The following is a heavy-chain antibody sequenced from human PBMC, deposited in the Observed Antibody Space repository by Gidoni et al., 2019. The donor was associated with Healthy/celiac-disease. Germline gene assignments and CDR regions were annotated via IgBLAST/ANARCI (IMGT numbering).Heavy chain of an antibody. D-gene: IGHD3-22*01. Sequence: EVQLVESGGGLVQPGGSLRLSCAASGFTFSSYSMNWVRQAPGKGLEWVSYISSSSSTIYYADSVKGRFTISRDNAKNSLYLQMNSLRDEDTAVYYCARDPLYDSSGYYLSYYFDYWGQGTLVTVSS. CDR1: GFTFSSYS. CDR3: ARDPLYDSSGYYLSYYFDY. CDR2: ISSSSSTI. J-gene: IGHJ4*02. V-gene: IGHV3-48*02.